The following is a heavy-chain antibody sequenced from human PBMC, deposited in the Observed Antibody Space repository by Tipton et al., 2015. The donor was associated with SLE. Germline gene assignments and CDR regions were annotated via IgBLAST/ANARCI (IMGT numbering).Heavy chain of an antibody. J-gene: IGHJ4*02. CDR2: VKNRRDGETV. V-gene: IGHV3-15*01. D-gene: IGHD2-21*01. CDR3: TTVRTWGGTEYLDH. Sequence: SLRLSCAASGFTFSNAWMNWVRQAPGKGLEWVGRVKNRRDGETVDYAAPVKGRFTISRDDSKNTLYLQMNSLKTEDTAVYYCTTVRTWGGTEYLDHWGQGTLVTVSS. CDR1: GFTFSNAW.